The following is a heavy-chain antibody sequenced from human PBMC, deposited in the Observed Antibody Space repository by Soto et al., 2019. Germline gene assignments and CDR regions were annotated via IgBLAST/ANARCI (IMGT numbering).Heavy chain of an antibody. CDR3: ARLEDEYSSGWYGAFDI. Sequence: GGSLRLSCAASGFTFSSYGMHWVRQAPGKGLEWVAVIWYDGSNKYYADSVKGRFTISRDNSKNTLYLQMNSLRAEDTAVYYCARLEDEYSSGWYGAFDIWGQGTMVTVSS. D-gene: IGHD6-19*01. J-gene: IGHJ3*02. CDR2: IWYDGSNK. V-gene: IGHV3-33*01. CDR1: GFTFSSYG.